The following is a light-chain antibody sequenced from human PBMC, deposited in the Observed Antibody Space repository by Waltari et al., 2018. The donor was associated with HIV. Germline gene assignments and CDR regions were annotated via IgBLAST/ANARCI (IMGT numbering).Light chain of an antibody. CDR2: DNN. Sequence: QSVLTKPPSVSAAPGQNITISRSGTSSNIGNHFVSWYQQLPGTAPKLLIYDNNKRPAGIPDRFSGSKSGTSATLAITGLQTGDEADYYCGTWDSRLITGGFGGGTKLTVL. CDR1: SSNIGNHF. V-gene: IGLV1-51*01. CDR3: GTWDSRLITGG. J-gene: IGLJ3*02.